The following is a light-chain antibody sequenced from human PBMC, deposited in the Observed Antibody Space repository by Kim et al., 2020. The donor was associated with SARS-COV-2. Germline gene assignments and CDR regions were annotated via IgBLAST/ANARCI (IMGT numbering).Light chain of an antibody. Sequence: SYELTQPPSVSVAPGKTARITCGGNNIGSKSVHWYQQKPGQAPVLVIYYDSDRPSAIPERFSGSNSGNTATLTISRVEAGDEADYYCQVWDSSSAHPVFG. CDR2: YDS. CDR1: NIGSKS. V-gene: IGLV3-21*04. J-gene: IGLJ3*02. CDR3: QVWDSSSAHPV.